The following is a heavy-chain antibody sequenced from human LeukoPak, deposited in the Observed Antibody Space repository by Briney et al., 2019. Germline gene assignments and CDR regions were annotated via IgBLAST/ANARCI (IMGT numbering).Heavy chain of an antibody. CDR2: INNDGTST. V-gene: IGHV3-74*01. J-gene: IGHJ4*02. CDR3: ATYYGSGTYTIDS. Sequence: GGSLRLSCAASGFTFSSSWMHWVRQAPGQGLVWVSRINNDGTSTSYADSVKGRFTISRDDAKNTIYLQMHSLRAEDTALYYCATYYGSGTYTIDSWGQGTRVTVSS. CDR1: GFTFSSSW. D-gene: IGHD3-10*01.